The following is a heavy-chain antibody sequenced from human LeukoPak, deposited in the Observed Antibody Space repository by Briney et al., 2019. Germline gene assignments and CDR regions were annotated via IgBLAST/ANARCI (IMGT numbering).Heavy chain of an antibody. CDR2: ISGYNGNT. Sequence: EASVKVSCKASGYTFTSYGISWVRQAPGKGLEWMGWISGYNGNTNYAQKLQGRVTMTTDTSTSTVYMELRSLRSDDTAVYYCARDSTLWFGEGGRGYFDYWGQGTLVTVSS. V-gene: IGHV1-18*01. J-gene: IGHJ4*02. CDR1: GYTFTSYG. CDR3: ARDSTLWFGEGGRGYFDY. D-gene: IGHD3-10*01.